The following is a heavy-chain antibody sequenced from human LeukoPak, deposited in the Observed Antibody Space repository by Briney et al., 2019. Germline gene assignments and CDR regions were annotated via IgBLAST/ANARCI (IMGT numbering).Heavy chain of an antibody. J-gene: IGHJ4*02. V-gene: IGHV4-59*01. CDR1: GGFISTYY. CDR3: ARRSYYFDY. CDR2: IYNNENT. Sequence: PSETLSLTCTVSGGFISTYYWSWIRQPPGKGLEWIAYIYNNENTKYNPSLKSRVTISVDTSKNQFSLKLRSVTAADTAVYYCARRSYYFDYWGQGTLVTVSS.